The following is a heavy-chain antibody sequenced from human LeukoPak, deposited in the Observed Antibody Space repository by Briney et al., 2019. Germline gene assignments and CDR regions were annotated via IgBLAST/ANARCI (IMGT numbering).Heavy chain of an antibody. CDR1: GGSISSSSYY. CDR2: IYYSGST. J-gene: IGHJ3*02. D-gene: IGHD1-7*01. CDR3: ARDVYNWNYAEGSAFDI. Sequence: PSETLSLTCTVSGGSISSSSYYWGWIRQPPGKGLEWIGSIYYSGSTYYNPSLKSRVTISVATSKNQFSLKLSSATAADTAVYYCARDVYNWNYAEGSAFDIWGQGTMVTVSS. V-gene: IGHV4-39*07.